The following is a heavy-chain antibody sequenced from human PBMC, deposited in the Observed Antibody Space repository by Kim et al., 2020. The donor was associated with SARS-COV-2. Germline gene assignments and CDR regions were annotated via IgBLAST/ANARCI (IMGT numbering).Heavy chain of an antibody. Sequence: STNYNTSLKSRVTISVDKSKNQFSLKVNSVTAADTAVYYCARGRIAAAGRWGQGTLVTVSS. V-gene: IGHV4-34*01. D-gene: IGHD6-13*01. J-gene: IGHJ1*01. CDR2: ST. CDR3: ARGRIAAAGR.